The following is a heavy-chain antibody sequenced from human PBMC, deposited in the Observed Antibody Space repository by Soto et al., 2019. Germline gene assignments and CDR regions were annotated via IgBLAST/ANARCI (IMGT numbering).Heavy chain of an antibody. CDR3: ATEPTDRLYFDY. Sequence: EVQLVESGGGLVQPGWSLRLSCAASGFTFDDYTMHWVRQAPGKGLEWVSGVSWNSGSIVYADSVRGRFTISRDNAKSSLYLQMNSLRPEDTAFYYWATEPTDRLYFDYWGQGTLVSVSS. D-gene: IGHD1-1*01. J-gene: IGHJ4*02. CDR1: GFTFDDYT. V-gene: IGHV3-9*01. CDR2: VSWNSGSI.